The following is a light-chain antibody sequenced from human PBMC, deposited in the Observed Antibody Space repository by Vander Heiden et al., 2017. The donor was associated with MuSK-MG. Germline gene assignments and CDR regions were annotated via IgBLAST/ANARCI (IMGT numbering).Light chain of an antibody. V-gene: IGKV1-9*01. CDR3: QQLENSPWT. CDR2: GAS. Sequence: DIQLTQSPSFLSASVGDRVTITCRASQGISSNLAWYQQKPGKAPKLLIYGASTLQSGVPSRFSGSGSGAEFTLTISSLQPEDFATYSCQQLENSPWTFGQGTKVEIK. CDR1: QGISSN. J-gene: IGKJ1*01.